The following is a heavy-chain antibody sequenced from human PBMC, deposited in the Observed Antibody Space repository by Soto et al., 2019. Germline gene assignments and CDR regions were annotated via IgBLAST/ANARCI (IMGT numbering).Heavy chain of an antibody. CDR1: GFTFSGSA. Sequence: GGSLRLSCAASGFTFSGSAMHWVRQASGKGLEWVGRIRSKANSYATAYAASVKGRFTISRDDSKNTAYLQMNSLKTEDTAVYYCTSLTGIAVAGYYGMDVRGQGTTVTVSS. CDR2: IRSKANSYAT. V-gene: IGHV3-73*01. CDR3: TSLTGIAVAGYYGMDV. D-gene: IGHD6-19*01. J-gene: IGHJ6*02.